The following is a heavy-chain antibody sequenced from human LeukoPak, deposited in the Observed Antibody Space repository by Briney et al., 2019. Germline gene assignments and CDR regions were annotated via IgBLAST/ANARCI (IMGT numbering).Heavy chain of an antibody. D-gene: IGHD1-14*01. V-gene: IGHV4-38-2*02. J-gene: IGHJ5*02. CDR1: GYSISSAYY. CDR2: IYHSGST. CDR3: ARDLSGILRNWFDP. Sequence: KPSETLCLTCAVSGYSISSAYYWGWIRQPPGKGLEWIGSIYHSGSTYYNPSLKSRVTISVDTSKNQFSLKLSSVTAADTAVYYCARDLSGILRNWFDPWGQGTLVTVSS.